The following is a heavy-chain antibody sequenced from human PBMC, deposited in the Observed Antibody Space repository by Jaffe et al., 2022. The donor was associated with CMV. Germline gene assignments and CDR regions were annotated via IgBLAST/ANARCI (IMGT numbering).Heavy chain of an antibody. J-gene: IGHJ4*02. CDR2: ISSSSSYI. D-gene: IGHD7-27*01. CDR1: GFTFSSYS. Sequence: EVQLVESGGGLVKPGGSLRLSCAASGFTFSSYSMNWVRQAPGKGLEWVSSISSSSSYIYYADSVKGRFTISRDNAKNSLYLQMNSLRAEDTAVYYCARDRGIAWGGRHFFDYWGQGTLVTVSS. V-gene: IGHV3-21*01. CDR3: ARDRGIAWGGRHFFDY.